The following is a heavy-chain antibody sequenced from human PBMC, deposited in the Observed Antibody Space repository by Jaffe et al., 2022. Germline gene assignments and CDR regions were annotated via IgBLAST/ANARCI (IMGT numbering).Heavy chain of an antibody. D-gene: IGHD1-26*01. CDR2: IYSGGST. CDR1: GFTVSSNY. Sequence: EVQLVESGGGLVQPGGSLRLSCAASGFTVSSNYMSWVRQAPGKGLEWVSVIYSGGSTYYADSVKGRFTISRDNSKNTLYLQMNSLRAEDTAVYYCARIVVGATSRGYYYYYYYMDVWGKGTTVTVSS. CDR3: ARIVVGATSRGYYYYYYYMDV. J-gene: IGHJ6*03. V-gene: IGHV3-66*02.